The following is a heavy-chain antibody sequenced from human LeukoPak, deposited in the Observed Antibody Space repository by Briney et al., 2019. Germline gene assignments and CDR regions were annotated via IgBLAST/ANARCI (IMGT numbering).Heavy chain of an antibody. D-gene: IGHD1-26*01. CDR3: VKALNGGSYAPGDG. Sequence: GGSLRLSCAASGFSFNNYWMNWVRQAPGKGLEWVANIKQDGSEKFYVDAVKGRFIISRDNANNSLFLQMNSLRAEDTAVYYCVKALNGGSYAPGDGWGRGPWFTVSS. CDR1: GFSFNNYW. J-gene: IGHJ4*02. V-gene: IGHV3-7*01. CDR2: IKQDGSEK.